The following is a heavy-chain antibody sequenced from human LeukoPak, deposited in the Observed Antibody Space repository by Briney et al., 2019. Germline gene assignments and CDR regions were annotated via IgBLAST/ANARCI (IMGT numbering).Heavy chain of an antibody. CDR2: IYYSGST. CDR3: ARGGVGATTYYFDY. Sequence: PSETLSLTCTVSGGSISSYYWSWIRQPPGKGLEWIGYIYYSGSTNYNPFLKSRVTISVDTSKNQFSLKLSSVTAADTAVYYCARGGVGATTYYFDYWGQGTLVTVSS. J-gene: IGHJ4*02. V-gene: IGHV4-59*01. CDR1: GGSISSYY. D-gene: IGHD1-26*01.